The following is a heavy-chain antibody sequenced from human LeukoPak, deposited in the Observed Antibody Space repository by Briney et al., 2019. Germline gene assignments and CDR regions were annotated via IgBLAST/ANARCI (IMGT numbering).Heavy chain of an antibody. CDR2: ITISGATT. D-gene: IGHD3-10*01. Sequence: GGSLRLACAASGFTFSSYAMSWVRQAPGMGLEWVSSITISGATTYYADSVKGRLTISRDNSKTTLYLQMNSLRAEDTAVYYCATYGSGSYYRKAFDYWGQGTLVTVSS. CDR3: ATYGSGSYYRKAFDY. J-gene: IGHJ4*02. CDR1: GFTFSSYA. V-gene: IGHV3-23*01.